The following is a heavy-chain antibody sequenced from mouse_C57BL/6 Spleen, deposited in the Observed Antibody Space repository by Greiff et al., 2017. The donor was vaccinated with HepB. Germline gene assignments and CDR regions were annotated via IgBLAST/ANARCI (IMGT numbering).Heavy chain of an antibody. Sequence: EVKLMESGGDLVKPGGSLKLSCAASGFTFSSYGMSWVRQTPDKRLEWVATISSGGSYTYYPDSVKGRFTISKDNAKNPLYLQMSSLKSEDTTMYYCARHGDSNYVYAMDYWGQGTSVTVSS. CDR2: ISSGGSYT. J-gene: IGHJ4*01. D-gene: IGHD2-5*01. V-gene: IGHV5-6*01. CDR1: GFTFSSYG. CDR3: ARHGDSNYVYAMDY.